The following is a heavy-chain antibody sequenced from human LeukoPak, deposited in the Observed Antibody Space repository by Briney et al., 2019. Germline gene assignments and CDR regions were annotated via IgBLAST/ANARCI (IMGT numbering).Heavy chain of an antibody. CDR3: AHRIVGATGEDY. V-gene: IGHV3-30*02. Sequence: GGSLRLSCAASGFTFSSYGMHWVRQAPGKGLEWVAFIRYDGSNKYYADSVKGRFTISRDNSKNTLYLQTNSLRAEDTAVYYCAHRIVGATGEDYWGQGTLVTVSS. J-gene: IGHJ4*02. CDR2: IRYDGSNK. CDR1: GFTFSSYG. D-gene: IGHD1-26*01.